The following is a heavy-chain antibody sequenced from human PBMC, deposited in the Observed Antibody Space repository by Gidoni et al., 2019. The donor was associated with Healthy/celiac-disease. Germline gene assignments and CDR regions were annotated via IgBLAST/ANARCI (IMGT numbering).Heavy chain of an antibody. V-gene: IGHV4-39*01. Sequence: QLQLQESGPGLVKPSETLSLTCTVSGGSISSSSYYWGWLRQPPGKGLEWIGSIYYSGSTYYNPSLKSRVTISVDTSKNQFSLKLSSVTAADTAVYYCARRVRLVDNWFDPWGQGTLVTVSS. CDR2: IYYSGST. J-gene: IGHJ5*02. CDR1: GGSISSSSYY. CDR3: ARRVRLVDNWFDP. D-gene: IGHD2-8*02.